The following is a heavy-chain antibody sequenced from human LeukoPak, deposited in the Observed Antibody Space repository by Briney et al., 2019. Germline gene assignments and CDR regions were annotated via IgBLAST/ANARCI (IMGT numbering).Heavy chain of an antibody. CDR1: GGSFSGYY. CDR2: INHSGST. D-gene: IGHD3-22*01. V-gene: IGHV4-34*01. CDR3: AILYYDSSGYHDY. J-gene: IGHJ4*02. Sequence: SETLSLTCAVYGGSFSGYYWSWIRQPPGKGLEWIGKINHSGSTNYNPSLKSRVTISVDTSKNQFSLKLSSVTAADTAVYYCAILYYDSSGYHDYWGQGTLVTVSS.